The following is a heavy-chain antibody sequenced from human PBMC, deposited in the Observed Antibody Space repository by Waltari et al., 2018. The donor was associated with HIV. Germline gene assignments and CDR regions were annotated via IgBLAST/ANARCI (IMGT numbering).Heavy chain of an antibody. CDR2: IYTSGST. V-gene: IGHV4-4*07. Sequence: QVQLQESGPGLVKPSETLSLTCTVSGGSISSYYWSWIRQPAGKGLEWIGRIYTSGSTNSNPPLKSRVPMSVDTSKNQFSLKLSSVTAADTAVYYCAREQVPWYYDSRGAFDIWGQGTMVTVSS. CDR3: AREQVPWYYDSRGAFDI. J-gene: IGHJ3*02. CDR1: GGSISSYY. D-gene: IGHD3-22*01.